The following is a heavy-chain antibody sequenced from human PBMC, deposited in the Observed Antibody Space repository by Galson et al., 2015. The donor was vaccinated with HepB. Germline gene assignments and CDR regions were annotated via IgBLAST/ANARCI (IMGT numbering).Heavy chain of an antibody. V-gene: IGHV3-48*01. CDR1: GFTFSRFG. J-gene: IGHJ2*01. Sequence: SLRLSCAASGFTFSRFGMNWVRQAPGKGLEWVSYISRTSRPIHYGDSVMGRFTISRDNAKNSLYLQMNSLRAEDTAVYYCVRDRFYNDFLSGYPGPWYFDLWGRGTLVTVSS. CDR3: VRDRFYNDFLSGYPGPWYFDL. D-gene: IGHD3-3*01. CDR2: ISRTSRPI.